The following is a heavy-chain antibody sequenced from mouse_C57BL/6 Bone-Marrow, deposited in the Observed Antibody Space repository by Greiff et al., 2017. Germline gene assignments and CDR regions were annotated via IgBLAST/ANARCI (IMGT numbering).Heavy chain of an antibody. D-gene: IGHD1-1*01. J-gene: IGHJ1*03. Sequence: QVQLQQPGAELVKPGASVKLSCKASGYTFTSYWMQWVKQRPGQGLEWIGEIDPSDSYTYYNQKLKGKATLTVVQSSSTAYMQLSSLTSEDSAVYDSAIDWPYSYVSSYWYFDVWGTGTTVTVSS. V-gene: IGHV1-50*01. CDR3: AIDWPYSYVSSYWYFDV. CDR1: GYTFTSYW. CDR2: IDPSDSYT.